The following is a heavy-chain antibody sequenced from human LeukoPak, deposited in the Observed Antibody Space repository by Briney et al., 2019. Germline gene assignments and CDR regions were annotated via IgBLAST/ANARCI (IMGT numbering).Heavy chain of an antibody. CDR2: INHSGST. V-gene: IGHV4-34*01. Sequence: KPSETLSLTCAVYGGSFSGYYWSWIRQPPGKGLEWIGEINHSGSTNYNPSLKSRVTISVDTSKNQFSLKLSSVTAADTAVYYCARGPYCSGGSCYSKRLDYWGQGTLVTVSS. CDR3: ARGPYCSGGSCYSKRLDY. CDR1: GGSFSGYY. J-gene: IGHJ4*02. D-gene: IGHD2-15*01.